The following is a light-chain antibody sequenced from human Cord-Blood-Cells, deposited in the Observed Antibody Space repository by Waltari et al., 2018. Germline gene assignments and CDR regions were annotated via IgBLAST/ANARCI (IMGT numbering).Light chain of an antibody. CDR2: KAS. V-gene: IGKV1-5*03. Sequence: DIQMTQSPSTLSAYVGDRVTITCRASQGISSCLAWYQQKPGKAPKLLVYKASSLESGVPSRFGGSGSGTEFTLTISSLQPDDFATYYCQQYNSYSGLTFGGGTKVEIK. CDR3: QQYNSYSGLT. CDR1: QGISSC. J-gene: IGKJ4*01.